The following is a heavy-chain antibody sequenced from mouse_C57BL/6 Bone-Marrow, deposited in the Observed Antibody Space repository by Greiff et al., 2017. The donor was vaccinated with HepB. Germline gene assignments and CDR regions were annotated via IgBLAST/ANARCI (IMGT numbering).Heavy chain of an antibody. CDR3: ARRIYDGRGYAMDY. CDR2: INPNNGGT. Sequence: EVQLQQSGPELVKPGASVKISCKASGYTFTDYYMNWVKQSHGKSLEWIGDINPNNGGTSYNQKFKGKATLTVDKSSSTAYMELRSLTSEDSAVYYGARRIYDGRGYAMDYWGQGTSVTVSS. D-gene: IGHD2-3*01. J-gene: IGHJ4*01. V-gene: IGHV1-26*01. CDR1: GYTFTDYY.